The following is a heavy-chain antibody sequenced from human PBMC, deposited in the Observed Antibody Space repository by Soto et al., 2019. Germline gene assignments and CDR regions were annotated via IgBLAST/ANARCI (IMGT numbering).Heavy chain of an antibody. Sequence: SETLSLTCAVPGGSITSSSYYWGWIRQAPGRGLEWIGTIYYRGYTYYNPSLESRVTISADTSKNQLSLNLRSVTAADTAVYYCASPAGADYAFDYWGQGILVTVSS. CDR1: GGSITSSSYY. V-gene: IGHV4-39*01. D-gene: IGHD4-17*01. J-gene: IGHJ4*02. CDR2: IYYRGYT. CDR3: ASPAGADYAFDY.